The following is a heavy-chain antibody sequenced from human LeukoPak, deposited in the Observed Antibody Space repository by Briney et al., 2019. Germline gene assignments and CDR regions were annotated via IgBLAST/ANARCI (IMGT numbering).Heavy chain of an antibody. CDR3: ARDFDY. V-gene: IGHV3-30*04. CDR2: ISYHGKNK. Sequence: GGSLRPSCGASGFIFNTSAMHWVRQAPGKGLEWVAVISYHGKNKYYAESVGGRFTISRDNSKNTLYLQMNSLNTEDTAVYYCARDFDYWGQGTLVTVSS. CDR1: GFIFNTSA. J-gene: IGHJ4*02.